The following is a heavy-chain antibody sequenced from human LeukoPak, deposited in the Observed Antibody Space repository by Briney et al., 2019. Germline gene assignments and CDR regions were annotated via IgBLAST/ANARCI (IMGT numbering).Heavy chain of an antibody. Sequence: GGSLRLSCAASGFTFSSYGMHWVRQAPGKGLEWVSAISGSGGSTYYADSVKGRFTISRDNSKNTLYLQMNSLRAEDTAVYYCAKGELSSFPFDYWGQGTLVTVSS. J-gene: IGHJ4*02. D-gene: IGHD6-13*01. CDR1: GFTFSSYG. CDR2: ISGSGGST. V-gene: IGHV3-23*01. CDR3: AKGELSSFPFDY.